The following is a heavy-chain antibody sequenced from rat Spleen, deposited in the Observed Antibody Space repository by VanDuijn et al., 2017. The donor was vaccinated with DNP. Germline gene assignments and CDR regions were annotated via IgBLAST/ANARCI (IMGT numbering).Heavy chain of an antibody. CDR3: ARFCTISAISTAMDA. Sequence: EVQLVESGGGLVQPGRSMKLSCAASGFTFSSFPMAWVRQAPTKGLEWVATISTSGGSTYYRDSVKGRFTISRDNAKSTLYLQMNSRRSEDTATYYCARFCTISAISTAMDAGGQGTSVTVSS. CDR1: GFTFSSFP. CDR2: ISTSGGST. V-gene: IGHV5-46*01. J-gene: IGHJ4*01. D-gene: IGHD1-2*01.